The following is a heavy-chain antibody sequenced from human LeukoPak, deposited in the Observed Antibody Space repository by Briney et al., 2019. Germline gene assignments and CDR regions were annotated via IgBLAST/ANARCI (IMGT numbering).Heavy chain of an antibody. CDR3: ARRLVVDTDESFDY. J-gene: IGHJ4*02. D-gene: IGHD5-18*01. CDR2: ISSSSSYI. V-gene: IGHV3-21*01. Sequence: GGSLRLSCAASGFTFSSYSMNWVRQAPGKGLEWVSSISSSSSYIYYADSVKGRFTISRDNAKNSLYLQMNSLSAEDTAVYYCARRLVVDTDESFDYWGQGTPVTVSS. CDR1: GFTFSSYS.